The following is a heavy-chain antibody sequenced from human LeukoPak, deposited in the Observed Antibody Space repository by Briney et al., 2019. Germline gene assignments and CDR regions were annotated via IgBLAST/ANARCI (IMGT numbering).Heavy chain of an antibody. V-gene: IGHV4-39*07. D-gene: IGHD5-18*01. Sequence: PSETLSLTCTVSGGSISSSSYYWGWIRQPPGKGLEWIGSIYYSGSTYYNPSLKSRVTISVDTSKNQFSLKLSSVTAADTAVFYCVRRRYNYGFDSWGRGSLVTVSS. J-gene: IGHJ4*02. CDR3: VRRRYNYGFDS. CDR1: GGSISSSSYY. CDR2: IYYSGST.